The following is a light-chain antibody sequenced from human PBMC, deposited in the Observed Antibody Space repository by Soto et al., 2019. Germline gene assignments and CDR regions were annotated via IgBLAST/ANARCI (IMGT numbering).Light chain of an antibody. CDR2: GAS. CDR3: QQCGSSPPVT. V-gene: IGKV3-20*01. Sequence: EIVLTQSPGTLALSPGERATLSCRAIQSVSSSYLAWYQQRPGQAPRLLIYGASTRATGIPARFSGSGSGTDFTLTISRLEPEDFAVYYCQQCGSSPPVTFGQGTKVDIK. CDR1: QSVSSSY. J-gene: IGKJ1*01.